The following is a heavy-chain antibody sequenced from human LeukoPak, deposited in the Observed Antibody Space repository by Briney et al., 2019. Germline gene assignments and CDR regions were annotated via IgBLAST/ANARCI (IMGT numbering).Heavy chain of an antibody. J-gene: IGHJ4*02. Sequence: PGGSLRLSCVASGFTFADHAMHWVRRAPGQGLEWVTGINWNNGGIVYAASVRGRFTVSRDNAKNTLYLQMNGLGPEDTAFYYCARDDYDTLGYNFHYWGQGTLVTVSS. CDR1: GFTFADHA. V-gene: IGHV3-9*01. D-gene: IGHD3-9*01. CDR2: INWNNGGI. CDR3: ARDDYDTLGYNFHY.